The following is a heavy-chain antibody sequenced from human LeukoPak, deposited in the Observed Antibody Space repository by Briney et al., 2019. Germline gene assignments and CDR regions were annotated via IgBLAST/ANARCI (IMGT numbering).Heavy chain of an antibody. CDR2: ISSSGSTI. V-gene: IGHV3-11*04. D-gene: IGHD3-22*01. CDR3: ARDEILADYYDSSGYQGPHDAFDI. J-gene: IGHJ3*02. Sequence: GGSLRLSCAASGFTFSDYYMSWIRQAPGKGLEWVSYISSSGSTIYYADSVKGRFTISRDNAKNSLYLQMNSLRAEDTAVYYCARDEILADYYDSSGYQGPHDAFDIWGQGTMVTVSS. CDR1: GFTFSDYY.